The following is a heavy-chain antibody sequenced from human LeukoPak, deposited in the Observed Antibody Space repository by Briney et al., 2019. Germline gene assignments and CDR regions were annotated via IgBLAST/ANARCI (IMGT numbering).Heavy chain of an antibody. V-gene: IGHV1-18*01. CDR1: GYTFTSYG. J-gene: IGHJ4*02. CDR2: ISAYNGNT. D-gene: IGHD3-22*01. CDR3: ARDPDSSGYYGD. Sequence: ASVKVSCKASGYTFTSYGISWVRQAPGQGLEWMGWISAYNGNTNYAQKFQGRVTMTRDTSISTAYMELSRLRSDDTAVYYCARDPDSSGYYGDWGQGTLVTVSS.